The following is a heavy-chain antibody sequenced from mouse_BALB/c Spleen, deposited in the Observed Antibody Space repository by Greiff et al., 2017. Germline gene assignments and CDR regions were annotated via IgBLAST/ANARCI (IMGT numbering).Heavy chain of an antibody. J-gene: IGHJ3*01. CDR3: ARQGKYYDYGGFAY. V-gene: IGHV5-12-1*01. D-gene: IGHD2-4*01. Sequence: EVKLMESGGGLVKPGGSLKLSCAASGFAFSSYDMSWVRQTPEKRLEWVAYISSGGGSTYYPDTVKGRITITRDNATNTLYLKMSSMKSEDTAKYYSARQGKYYDYGGFAYWGQGTMVTVSA. CDR1: GFAFSSYD. CDR2: ISSGGGST.